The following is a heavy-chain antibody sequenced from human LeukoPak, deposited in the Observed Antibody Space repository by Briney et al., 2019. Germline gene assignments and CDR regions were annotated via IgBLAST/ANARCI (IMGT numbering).Heavy chain of an antibody. D-gene: IGHD5-24*01. Sequence: GASVKVSCKASGYTFTGYYMHWVRQAPGQGLEWMGWINPNSGGTNYAQKFQGRVTMTRDTSISTAYMELSRLRSDDTAVYYCARDQRPRRDGHNYGYWGQGTLVTVSS. CDR3: ARDQRPRRDGHNYGY. V-gene: IGHV1-2*02. J-gene: IGHJ4*02. CDR2: INPNSGGT. CDR1: GYTFTGYY.